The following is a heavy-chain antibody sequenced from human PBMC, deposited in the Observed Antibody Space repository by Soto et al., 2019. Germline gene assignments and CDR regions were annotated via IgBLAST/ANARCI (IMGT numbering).Heavy chain of an antibody. V-gene: IGHV5-51*01. J-gene: IGHJ4*02. CDR3: ARLGLDKAMVVFDY. D-gene: IGHD5-18*01. CDR2: IYPGDSDT. Sequence: GESLTTSCRVSCYSFSSYGIDWVLQMPGEGLEWMGIIYPGDSDTIYSPSFQGEVTISADKSISTAYLQWSSLKASDTAMYYCARLGLDKAMVVFDYWGQGTMVTVSS. CDR1: CYSFSSYG.